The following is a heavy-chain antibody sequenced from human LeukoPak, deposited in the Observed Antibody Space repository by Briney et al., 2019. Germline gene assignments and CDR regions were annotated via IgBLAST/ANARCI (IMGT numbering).Heavy chain of an antibody. V-gene: IGHV3-74*01. Sequence: HPGGSLRLSCEASGFIFSSYWMHWVRQAPGKGLVWVSRINVDGSTTSHAESVKGRFTISRDNAKNTLYLQMNSLRVEDTAVYYCARGDGRSGWYFDYWGQGTLVTVSS. CDR2: INVDGSTT. D-gene: IGHD6-19*01. J-gene: IGHJ4*02. CDR3: ARGDGRSGWYFDY. CDR1: GFIFSSYW.